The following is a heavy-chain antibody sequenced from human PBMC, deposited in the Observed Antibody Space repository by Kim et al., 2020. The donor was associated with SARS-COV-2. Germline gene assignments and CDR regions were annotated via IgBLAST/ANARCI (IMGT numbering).Heavy chain of an antibody. CDR3: ARVPLGGGLDY. V-gene: IGHV4-39*01. Sequence: TYYNPSLKSRVTISVDTSKNQFSLKLSSVTAADTAVYYCARVPLGGGLDYWGQGTLVTVSS. CDR2: T. J-gene: IGHJ4*02. D-gene: IGHD3-16*01.